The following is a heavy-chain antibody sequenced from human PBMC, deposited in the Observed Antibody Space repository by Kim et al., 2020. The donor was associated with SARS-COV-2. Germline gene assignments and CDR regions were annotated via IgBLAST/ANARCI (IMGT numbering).Heavy chain of an antibody. V-gene: IGHV4-34*01. D-gene: IGHD3-16*02. J-gene: IGHJ3*02. Sequence: SETLSLTCAVYGGSFSGYYWSWIRQPPGKGLEWIGEINNSGSTNYNPSLKSRVTISVDTSKNQFSLKLSSVTAADTAVYYCARGLYDYVWGSYRQYGDMVAFDIWGQGTMVTVSS. CDR3: ARGLYDYVWGSYRQYGDMVAFDI. CDR1: GGSFSGYY. CDR2: INNSGST.